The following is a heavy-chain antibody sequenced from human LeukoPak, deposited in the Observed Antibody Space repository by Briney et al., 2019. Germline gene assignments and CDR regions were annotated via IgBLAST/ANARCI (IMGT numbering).Heavy chain of an antibody. Sequence: SGPALVKPTQTLTLTCTFSGFSLSTSGMCVSWIRQPPGKALEWLARIDWDDDKYYSTSLKTRHTISKDTSKNQVVLTMTNMDPVDTDTYYCARIRLGSELDYWGQGTLVTVSS. CDR1: GFSLSTSGMC. D-gene: IGHD3-16*01. CDR2: IDWDDDK. CDR3: ARIRLGSELDY. V-gene: IGHV2-70*11. J-gene: IGHJ4*02.